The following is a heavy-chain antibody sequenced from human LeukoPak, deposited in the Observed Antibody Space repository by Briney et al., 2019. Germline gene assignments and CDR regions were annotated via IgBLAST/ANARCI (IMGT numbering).Heavy chain of an antibody. J-gene: IGHJ1*01. CDR3: ARSALTMVRGVFQH. CDR1: GFTFSSYA. Sequence: GRSLRLSCAASGFTFSSYAMHWVRQAPGKGLEWVAVTSYDGSNKYYADSVKGRFTISRDNSKNTLYLQMNSLRAEDTAVYYCARSALTMVRGVFQHWGQGTLVTVSS. D-gene: IGHD3-10*01. CDR2: TSYDGSNK. V-gene: IGHV3-30*04.